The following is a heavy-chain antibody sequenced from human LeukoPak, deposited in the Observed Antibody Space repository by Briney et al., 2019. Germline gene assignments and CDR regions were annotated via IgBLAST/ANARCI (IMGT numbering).Heavy chain of an antibody. D-gene: IGHD3-22*01. CDR1: GFTFSDYY. CDR3: ARDYYESSGYYNY. V-gene: IGHV3-11*04. J-gene: IGHJ4*02. CDR2: ISSSGSTI. Sequence: PGGSLILSCAASGFTFSDYYMSWIRQAPGKGLEWVSYISSSGSTIYYADSVKGRFTISRDNAKNSLYLQMNSLRAEDTAVYYCARDYYESSGYYNYWGQGTLVTVSS.